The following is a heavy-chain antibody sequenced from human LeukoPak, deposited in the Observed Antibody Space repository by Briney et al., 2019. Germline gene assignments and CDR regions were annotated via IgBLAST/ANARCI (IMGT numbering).Heavy chain of an antibody. CDR2: ISTTSSFT. D-gene: IGHD5-12*01. V-gene: IGHV3-11*05. CDR1: GCTFSDHY. J-gene: IGHJ4*02. CDR3: ARGRDAWN. Sequence: GGSLRLSCAASGCTFSDHYFNCIRQAPGKGLEWISYISTTSSFTNFADSVKGRFIISRDNAKNSLYLQENSLRAEDTSVYYCARGRDAWNWGQGTLVTVSS.